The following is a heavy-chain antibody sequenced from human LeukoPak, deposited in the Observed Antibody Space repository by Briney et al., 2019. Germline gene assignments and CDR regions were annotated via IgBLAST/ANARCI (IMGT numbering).Heavy chain of an antibody. CDR1: EFNFFSYG. CDR2: IFTDGTTT. D-gene: IGHD2-21*02. V-gene: IGHV3-74*01. CDR3: ARELPREVTLDY. Sequence: PGGSLRLSCVASEFNFFSYGMQWVRQAPGTGLVWVSRIFTDGTTTSYADSVKGRFTISRDNAKNTSYLQMNSLRAEDTAVYYCARELPREVTLDYWGQGTLVTVSP. J-gene: IGHJ4*01.